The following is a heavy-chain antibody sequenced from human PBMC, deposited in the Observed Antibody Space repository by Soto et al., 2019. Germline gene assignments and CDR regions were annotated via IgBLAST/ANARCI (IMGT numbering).Heavy chain of an antibody. D-gene: IGHD2-15*01. Sequence: ASVKVSCKASGYTFTGYYMHWVRQAPGQGLEWMGWINPNSGGTNYAQKFQGRVTMTRDMSISTAYMELSRLRSDDTAVYYCARGKYCSGGSCYGGNYYGMDVWGQGTTVTVSS. CDR1: GYTFTGYY. CDR2: INPNSGGT. CDR3: ARGKYCSGGSCYGGNYYGMDV. V-gene: IGHV1-2*02. J-gene: IGHJ6*02.